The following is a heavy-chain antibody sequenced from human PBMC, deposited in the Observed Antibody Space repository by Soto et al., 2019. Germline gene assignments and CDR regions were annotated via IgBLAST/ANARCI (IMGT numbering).Heavy chain of an antibody. CDR2: INSDGSST. J-gene: IGHJ6*02. D-gene: IGHD6-19*01. CDR3: AKVAVAGRYYGMDV. Sequence: EVQLVESGGGLVQPGGSLRLSCAASGFTFSSYWMHWVRQAPGKGLVWVSRINSDGSSTSSANSVKGRFIISRDNAKNTLYLQMNSLRAEDTAVYYCAKVAVAGRYYGMDVWGQGTTVTVSS. V-gene: IGHV3-74*01. CDR1: GFTFSSYW.